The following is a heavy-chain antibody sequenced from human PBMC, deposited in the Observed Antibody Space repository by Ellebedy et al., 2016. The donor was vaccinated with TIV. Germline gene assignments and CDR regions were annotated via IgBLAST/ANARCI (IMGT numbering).Heavy chain of an antibody. J-gene: IGHJ6*02. CDR3: GRGHYGLDV. Sequence: GGSLRLXXAASGFTFSSYSMNWVRQAPGKGLEWVSYISSSGSTIYYADSVKGRFTISRDNAKNSVYLQMNSLRVEDTAVYYCGRGHYGLDVWGQGTTVTVSS. CDR1: GFTFSSYS. CDR2: ISSSGSTI. V-gene: IGHV3-48*04.